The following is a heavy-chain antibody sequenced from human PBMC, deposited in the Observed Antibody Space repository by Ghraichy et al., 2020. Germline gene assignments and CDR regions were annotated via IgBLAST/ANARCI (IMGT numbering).Heavy chain of an antibody. Sequence: GGSLRLSCAASGFTFSSFTMSWFRQAPGKGLEWVSCISSSSSDLYYADSVKGRFTISNDNAKNSLYLQMNSMSAEDTAVYFCASYIYWGQGILVTVSS. V-gene: IGHV3-21*01. CDR3: ASYIY. J-gene: IGHJ4*02. CDR1: GFTFSSFT. CDR2: ISSSSSDL.